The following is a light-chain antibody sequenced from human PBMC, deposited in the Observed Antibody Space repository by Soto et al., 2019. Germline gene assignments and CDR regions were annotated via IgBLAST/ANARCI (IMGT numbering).Light chain of an antibody. Sequence: EIVLAQSPGTLSLSPGERATLSCRASQTISSRYLTWYQQKPGQVPRLPIYGASSRATGIPDRFSGSGSGTDFTLTISRLEPEDVAVYYCQHSGNSHGTFGQGTKVDIK. CDR1: QTISSRY. V-gene: IGKV3-20*01. CDR2: GAS. J-gene: IGKJ1*01. CDR3: QHSGNSHGT.